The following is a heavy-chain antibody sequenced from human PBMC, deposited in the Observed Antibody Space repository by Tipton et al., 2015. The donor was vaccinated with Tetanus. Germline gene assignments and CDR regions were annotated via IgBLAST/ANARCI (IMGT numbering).Heavy chain of an antibody. CDR1: GFTFSNYR. J-gene: IGHJ4*02. V-gene: IGHV3-21*01. CDR3: VSGSALDY. CDR2: ISSTSRYI. D-gene: IGHD6-25*01. Sequence: SLRLSCVVSGFTFSNYRMNWVRQAPGRGLEWVSSISSTSRYIYYADSVKGRFTISRDNAKNSLFLQMNSLRADDTAVYYYVSGSALDYWGQGTLITVSS.